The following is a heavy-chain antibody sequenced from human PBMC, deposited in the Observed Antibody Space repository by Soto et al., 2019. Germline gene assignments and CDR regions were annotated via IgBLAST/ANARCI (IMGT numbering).Heavy chain of an antibody. CDR1: GGSFSGYY. CDR3: ARAESVRCSGGSCYSRLLSRVNAFDI. D-gene: IGHD2-15*01. V-gene: IGHV4-34*01. CDR2: INHSGST. J-gene: IGHJ3*02. Sequence: SETLSLTCAVYGGSFSGYYWSWIRQPPGKGLEWIGEINHSGSTNYNPSLKSRVTISVDTSKNQFSLKLSSVTAADTAVYYCARAESVRCSGGSCYSRLLSRVNAFDIWGQGTMVTVSS.